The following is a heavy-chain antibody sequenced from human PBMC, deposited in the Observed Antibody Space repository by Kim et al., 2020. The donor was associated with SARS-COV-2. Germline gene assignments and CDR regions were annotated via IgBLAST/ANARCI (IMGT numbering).Heavy chain of an antibody. V-gene: IGHV3-48*02. Sequence: GGSLRLSCAASGFTFSSYSMNWVRQAPGKGLEWVSYISSSSSTIYYADSVKGRFTISRDNAKNSLYLQMNSLRDEDTAVYYCARGRAGTHPTHPHYYYGMDVWGQGTTVTVSS. D-gene: IGHD1-7*01. CDR3: ARGRAGTHPTHPHYYYGMDV. CDR1: GFTFSSYS. CDR2: ISSSSSTI. J-gene: IGHJ6*02.